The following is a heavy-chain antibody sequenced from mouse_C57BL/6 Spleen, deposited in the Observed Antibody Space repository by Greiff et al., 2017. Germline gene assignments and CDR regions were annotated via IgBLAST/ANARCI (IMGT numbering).Heavy chain of an antibody. CDR1: GYTFTDYY. Sequence: EVQLHQSGPELVKPGASVKISCKASGYTFTDYYMNWVKQSHGKSLEWIGDINPNNGGTSYNQKFKGKATLTVDKSSSTAYMELRSLTSEDSAVYYCARGRYGSDYWGQGTTLTVSS. CDR3: ARGRYGSDY. D-gene: IGHD2-2*01. J-gene: IGHJ2*01. V-gene: IGHV1-26*01. CDR2: INPNNGGT.